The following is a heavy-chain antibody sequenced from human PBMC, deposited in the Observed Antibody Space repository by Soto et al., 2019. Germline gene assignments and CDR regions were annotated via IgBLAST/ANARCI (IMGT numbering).Heavy chain of an antibody. CDR1: YDSISDRRYY. CDR2: ISHDGHA. Sequence: XATLSLTSSVLYDSISDRRYYGGWIRQSPEKGLEWIGSISHDGHAYYNPPLKSRVTLFADTSRNQFSLKMKSVTVADTALYFCARQVYGDYLGGNWFDPWGQGAPVTFSS. J-gene: IGHJ5*02. V-gene: IGHV4-39*01. CDR3: ARQVYGDYLGGNWFDP. D-gene: IGHD4-17*01.